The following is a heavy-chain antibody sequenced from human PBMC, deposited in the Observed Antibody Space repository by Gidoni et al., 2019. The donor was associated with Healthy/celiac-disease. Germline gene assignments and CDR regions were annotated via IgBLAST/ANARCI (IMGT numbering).Heavy chain of an antibody. D-gene: IGHD5-18*01. CDR1: GGSISSGGYS. V-gene: IGHV4-30-2*01. CDR3: ASSVDTAMVRMTFDY. J-gene: IGHJ4*02. CDR2: IYHSGST. Sequence: QLQLQESGSGLVKPSQTLSLTCAVSGGSISSGGYSWSWIRQPPGKGLEWIGYIYHSGSTYYNPSLKSRVTISVDRSKNQFSLKLSSVTAADTAVYYCASSVDTAMVRMTFDYWGQGTLVTVSS.